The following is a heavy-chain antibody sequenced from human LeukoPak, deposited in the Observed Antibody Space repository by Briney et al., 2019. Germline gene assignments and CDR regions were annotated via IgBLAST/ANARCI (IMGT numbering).Heavy chain of an antibody. J-gene: IGHJ4*02. CDR2: ISSSGSTI. D-gene: IGHD4-11*01. CDR3: ARADYRLFDY. V-gene: IGHV3-48*04. CDR1: GFTFSSYS. Sequence: GGSLRLSCAASGFTFSSYSMNWVRQAPGKGLEWVSYISSSGSTIYYADSVKGRFTISRDNAKNSLYLQMNSLRAEDTAVYYCARADYRLFDYWGQGTLVTVSS.